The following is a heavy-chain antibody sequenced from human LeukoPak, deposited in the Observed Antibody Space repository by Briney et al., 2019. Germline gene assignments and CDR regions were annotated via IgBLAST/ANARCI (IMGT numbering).Heavy chain of an antibody. CDR2: ISSNGGST. J-gene: IGHJ4*02. CDR1: GFTFSSYA. CDR3: AREDSGAYCGGDCYSG. V-gene: IGHV3-64*01. D-gene: IGHD2-21*02. Sequence: PGGSLRLSCAASGFTFSSYAMHWVRQAPGKGLEYVSAISSNGGSTYYANSVEGRFTISRDNSKNTLYLQMGSLRAEDMAVYYCAREDSGAYCGGDCYSGWGQGTLVTVSS.